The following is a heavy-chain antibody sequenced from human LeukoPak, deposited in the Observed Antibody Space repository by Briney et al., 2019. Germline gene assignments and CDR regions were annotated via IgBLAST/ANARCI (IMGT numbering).Heavy chain of an antibody. CDR1: GYTFSDYD. J-gene: IGHJ6*03. D-gene: IGHD2-21*01. Sequence: SVKVSCKASGYTFSDYDVNRVRQAPGQGLEWMGWMNPTSGDTGYAQKFQGRVTMTRSMSRNTAYMELSRLRSEDTAVYFCARVVMKAFYYYYMDVWGKGTTIIISS. V-gene: IGHV1-8*01. CDR3: ARVVMKAFYYYYMDV. CDR2: MNPTSGDT.